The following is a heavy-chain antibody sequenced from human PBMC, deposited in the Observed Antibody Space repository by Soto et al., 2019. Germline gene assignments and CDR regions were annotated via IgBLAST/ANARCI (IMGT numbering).Heavy chain of an antibody. D-gene: IGHD3-22*01. J-gene: IGHJ4*01. V-gene: IGHV1-18*04. CDR2: IATHDGSA. Sequence: TVKVSCKASGYTFTSYGLNWVRRASGQGLEWMGRIATHDGSAVSAQSLQGRLILTRDSFTNTAYMELAGLTSYDTGLYYCWRNEADDSTNFWRYGTRVTVSS. CDR1: GYTFTSYG. CDR3: WRNEADDSTNF.